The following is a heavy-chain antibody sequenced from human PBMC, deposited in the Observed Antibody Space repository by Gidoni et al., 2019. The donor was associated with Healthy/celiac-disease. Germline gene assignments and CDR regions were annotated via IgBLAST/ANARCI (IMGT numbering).Heavy chain of an antibody. CDR3: ARGRASGYSSGEFDY. Sequence: QVQLQESGPGLVKPSETLSLTCTVSGGSISSYYWSWIRQPPGKGLEWIGYIYYSGSTNYNPSLKSRVTISVDTSKNQFSLKLSSVTAADTAVYYCARGRASGYSSGEFDYWGQGTLVTVSS. CDR1: GGSISSYY. CDR2: IYYSGST. V-gene: IGHV4-59*01. J-gene: IGHJ4*02. D-gene: IGHD6-19*01.